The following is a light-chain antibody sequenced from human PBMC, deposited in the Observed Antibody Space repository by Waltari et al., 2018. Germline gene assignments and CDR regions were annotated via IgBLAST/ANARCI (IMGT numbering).Light chain of an antibody. CDR3: SSYSRINTVL. V-gene: IGLV2-14*03. J-gene: IGLJ2*01. CDR1: SSDIGDFNL. Sequence: QSALPQPASVSGSPGQSITIPCTGSSSDIGDFNLVSWYQQHPGKAPKLMIHDVTTRPSGVSNRFSGSKSGNTASLTISGLQAEDEADYYCSSYSRINTVLFGGGTKLTVL. CDR2: DVT.